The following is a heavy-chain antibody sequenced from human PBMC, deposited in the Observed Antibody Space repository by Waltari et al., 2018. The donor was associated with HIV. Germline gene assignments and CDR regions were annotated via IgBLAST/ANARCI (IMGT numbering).Heavy chain of an antibody. J-gene: IGHJ5*02. CDR3: ARSRREQSRGWFDP. V-gene: IGHV1-2*02. CDR1: GYTFTGYY. D-gene: IGHD6-19*01. Sequence: QVQLVQSGAEVKKPGASVKVSCKASGYTFTGYYMHWVRQAPGQGLEWMGWINPNSGGTNDAQKFQGRVTMTRDTSISTAYMELSRLRSDDTAVYYCARSRREQSRGWFDPWGQGTLVTVSS. CDR2: INPNSGGT.